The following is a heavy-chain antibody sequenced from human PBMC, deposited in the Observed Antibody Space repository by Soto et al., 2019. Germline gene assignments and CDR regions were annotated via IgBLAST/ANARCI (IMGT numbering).Heavy chain of an antibody. Sequence: XESLRLSCAASGFTFSNAWMSWVRQAPGKGLEWVGRIKSKTDGGTTDYAAPVKGRFTISRDDSKNTLYLQMNSLKTEDTAVYYCTTASDYDSSGYYWGLYFDYWGQGTLVTVSS. J-gene: IGHJ4*02. CDR3: TTASDYDSSGYYWGLYFDY. CDR2: IKSKTDGGTT. CDR1: GFTFSNAW. V-gene: IGHV3-15*01. D-gene: IGHD3-22*01.